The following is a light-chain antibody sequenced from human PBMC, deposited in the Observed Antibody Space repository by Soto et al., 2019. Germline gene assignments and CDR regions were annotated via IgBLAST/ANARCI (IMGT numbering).Light chain of an antibody. CDR2: GAS. Sequence: EIVLTHFPGTFSLSPVERATLSFSASQSVGSNYLAWYQQRPGQPPNLLIFGASHRAPDIPDRFSGSGSGTDFTLTISRLEPEDFAVYYCQQYGGSVQTFGQGTKVDIK. CDR1: QSVGSNY. CDR3: QQYGGSVQT. V-gene: IGKV3-20*01. J-gene: IGKJ1*01.